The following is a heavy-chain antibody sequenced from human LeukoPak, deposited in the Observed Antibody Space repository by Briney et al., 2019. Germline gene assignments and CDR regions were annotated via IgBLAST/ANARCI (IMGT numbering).Heavy chain of an antibody. CDR1: GFALSSYT. V-gene: IGHV3-48*04. Sequence: GGSLILSCAASGFALSSYTMNWVRQAPGRGLEWVSYISTSSTSINYADSVKGRFTISRDNAKNSLYLQMNSLRAEDTAVYYCARAAAAGTIPFWFDPWGQGTPVTVSS. D-gene: IGHD6-13*01. CDR3: ARAAAAGTIPFWFDP. J-gene: IGHJ5*02. CDR2: ISTSSTSI.